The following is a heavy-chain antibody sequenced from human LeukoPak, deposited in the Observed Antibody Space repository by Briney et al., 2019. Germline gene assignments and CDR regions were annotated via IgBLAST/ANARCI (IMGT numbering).Heavy chain of an antibody. CDR2: IYYSGST. D-gene: IGHD6-13*01. J-gene: IGHJ5*02. CDR3: ARGLYSSTWFNWLDP. CDR1: GGSISSGGYY. V-gene: IGHV4-31*03. Sequence: SETLSLTCTVSGGSISSGGYYWSWIRQHPGKGLEWIGYIYYSGSTYYNPSLKSRVTVSVDTSKNQFSLNLSSLDAADTAVYFCARGLYSSTWFNWLDPWGPGILVTVSS.